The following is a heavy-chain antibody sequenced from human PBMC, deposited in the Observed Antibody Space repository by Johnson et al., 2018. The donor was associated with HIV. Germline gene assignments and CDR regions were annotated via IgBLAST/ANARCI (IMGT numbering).Heavy chain of an antibody. Sequence: VQLVESGGGLVQPGGSLRLSCAASGFTFSDYYMHWVRQAPGKGLEWVAFIRYDGNNKYYGDSVKGRFTISRDSAKNFLYLQMNSLRAEDTALYYCASRSYGYVRHAFDIWGQGTMVTVSS. CDR2: IRYDGNNK. D-gene: IGHD5-18*01. J-gene: IGHJ3*02. V-gene: IGHV3-30*02. CDR3: ASRSYGYVRHAFDI. CDR1: GFTFSDYY.